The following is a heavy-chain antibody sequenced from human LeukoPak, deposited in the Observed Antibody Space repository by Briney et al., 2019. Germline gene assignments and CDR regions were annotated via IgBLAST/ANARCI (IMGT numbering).Heavy chain of an antibody. D-gene: IGHD1-26*01. CDR1: GFTVSSNY. CDR3: ARDKIVGATHFDY. Sequence: GGSLRLSCAASGFTVSSNYMSWVRQAPGKGLEWVSGINWNGGSTGYANSVKGRFTISRDNAKNSLYLQMNSLRAEDTAVYYCARDKIVGATHFDYWGQGTLVTVSS. CDR2: INWNGGST. J-gene: IGHJ4*02. V-gene: IGHV3-20*04.